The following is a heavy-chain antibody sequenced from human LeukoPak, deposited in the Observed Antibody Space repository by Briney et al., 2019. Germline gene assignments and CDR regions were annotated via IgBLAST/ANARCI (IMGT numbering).Heavy chain of an antibody. V-gene: IGHV3-11*06. J-gene: IGHJ1*01. CDR3: ASHIVATTEEYFQH. CDR1: GFTFSDYY. Sequence: GGSLRLSCAASGFTFSDYYMSWIRQAPGKGLEWVSYISSSSSYTNYADSVKGRFTISRDNAKNSLYLQMNSLRAEDAAVYYCASHIVATTEEYFQHWGQGTLVTVSS. CDR2: ISSSSSYT. D-gene: IGHD5-12*01.